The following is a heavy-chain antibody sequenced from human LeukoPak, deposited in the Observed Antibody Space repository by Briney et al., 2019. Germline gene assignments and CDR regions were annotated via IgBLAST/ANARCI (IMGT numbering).Heavy chain of an antibody. CDR1: GDSITTYS. V-gene: IGHV4-59*01. CDR3: ARHHWQLTPMGAFDL. J-gene: IGHJ3*01. D-gene: IGHD3-16*01. CDR2: IYYTGST. Sequence: SETLSLACTLSGDSITTYSWGWIRQPPGNGLEWNGYIYYTGSTIYNPSLKSRVTMSIDTSQNQFSLRLTSVTAADTAIYYGARHHWQLTPMGAFDLWGQGTMVTVSS.